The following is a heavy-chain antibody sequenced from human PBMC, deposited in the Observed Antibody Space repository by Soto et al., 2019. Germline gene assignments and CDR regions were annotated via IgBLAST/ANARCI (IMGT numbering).Heavy chain of an antibody. CDR1: GFTFSSYA. CDR2: ISGSGGST. CDR3: AKGLDCSSTSCYSTMDY. J-gene: IGHJ4*02. V-gene: IGHV3-23*01. D-gene: IGHD2-2*01. Sequence: GGSLRLSCAASGFTFSSYAMSWVRQAPGKGLEWVSAISGSGGSTYYADSVKGRFTISRDNSKNTLYLQMNSLRAEDTAVYYCAKGLDCSSTSCYSTMDYWGQGTLVTVSS.